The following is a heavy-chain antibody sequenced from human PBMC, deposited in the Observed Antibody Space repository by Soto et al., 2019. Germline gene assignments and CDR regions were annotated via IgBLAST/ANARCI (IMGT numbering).Heavy chain of an antibody. V-gene: IGHV3-7*03. J-gene: IGHJ5*02. D-gene: IGHD3-16*02. CDR1: GFTFSKFW. Sequence: GGSLRLSCAASGFTFSKFWMSWVRQAPGKGLEWVANIKEDGSEKYYVGSVRGRFTISRDNTKNSLYLQMNSLRAEDTAVYYCARDLSITPLSAFDPWGQGTRVTVS. CDR3: ARDLSITPLSAFDP. CDR2: IKEDGSEK.